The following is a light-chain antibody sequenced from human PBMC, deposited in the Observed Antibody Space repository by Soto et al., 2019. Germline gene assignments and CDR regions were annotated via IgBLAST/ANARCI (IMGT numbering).Light chain of an antibody. V-gene: IGLV2-14*03. Sequence: QSVLTQPASVSGSPGQSITISCTGTSSDVGGYNYVSWYQHHPGKAPKLMIYDVSNRPSGVSNRFSGSKSGNTASLSISGLQSEVEADYYCSSYRTSNTRQIVCGTGTKVTVL. CDR3: SSYRTSNTRQIV. CDR2: DVS. CDR1: SSDVGGYNY. J-gene: IGLJ1*01.